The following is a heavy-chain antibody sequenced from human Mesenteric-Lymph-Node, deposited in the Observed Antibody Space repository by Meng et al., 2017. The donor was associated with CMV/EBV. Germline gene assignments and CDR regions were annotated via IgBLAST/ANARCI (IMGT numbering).Heavy chain of an antibody. D-gene: IGHD3-10*01. Sequence: QLQLQESGPGLVNTSETLSLTCTVSGGSISSSSYYWGWIRQPPGKGLEWIGSIYYSGSTYYNPSLKSRVTISVDTSKNQFSLKLSSVTAADTAVYYCARPHYYGSGSSPWFDPWGQGTLVTVSS. J-gene: IGHJ5*02. V-gene: IGHV4-39*01. CDR3: ARPHYYGSGSSPWFDP. CDR2: IYYSGST. CDR1: GGSISSSSYY.